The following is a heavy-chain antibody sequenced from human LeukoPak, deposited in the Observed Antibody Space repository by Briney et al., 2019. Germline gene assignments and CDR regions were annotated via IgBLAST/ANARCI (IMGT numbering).Heavy chain of an antibody. CDR3: ARDGNILIGYYADY. CDR1: GFTFSSYW. V-gene: IGHV3-7*01. CDR2: IKEDGSEK. Sequence: PAGSLRLSCAASGFTFSSYWLSWVRQAPGKGLEWVANIKEDGSEKYYVDSVKGRFSISRDNAKNSLYLQMNSLRAEDTAVYYCARDGNILIGYYADYWGQGTLVTVSS. J-gene: IGHJ4*02. D-gene: IGHD3-9*01.